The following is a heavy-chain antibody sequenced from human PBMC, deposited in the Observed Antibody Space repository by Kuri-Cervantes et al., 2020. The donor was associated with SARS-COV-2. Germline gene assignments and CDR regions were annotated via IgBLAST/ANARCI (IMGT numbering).Heavy chain of an antibody. J-gene: IGHJ5*02. D-gene: IGHD3-3*01. CDR3: ARDIHDYDFWSISP. CDR1: GYSISSGYY. V-gene: IGHV4-38-2*02. CDR2: IYHSGST. Sequence: GSLRLSCAVSGYSISSGYYWGWIRQPPGKGLEWIGRIYHSGSTYYNPSLKSRVTISVDTSKNQFSLKLSSVTAADTAVYYCARDIHDYDFWSISPWGQGTLVTVSS.